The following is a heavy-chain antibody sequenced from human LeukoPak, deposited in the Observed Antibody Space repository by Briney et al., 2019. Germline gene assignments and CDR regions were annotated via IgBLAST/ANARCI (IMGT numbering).Heavy chain of an antibody. CDR1: GGSISSYY. CDR2: IYTSGST. V-gene: IGHV4-4*07. Sequence: SETLSLTCTVSGGSISSYYWSWIRQPAGKGLEWIGRIYTSGSTNYNPSLKSRVTMSVDTSKNQFSLKLSSVTAADTAVYYCARWYYYDSSGYYYTTPFDYWGQGTLVTVSS. CDR3: ARWYYYDSSGYYYTTPFDY. J-gene: IGHJ4*02. D-gene: IGHD3-22*01.